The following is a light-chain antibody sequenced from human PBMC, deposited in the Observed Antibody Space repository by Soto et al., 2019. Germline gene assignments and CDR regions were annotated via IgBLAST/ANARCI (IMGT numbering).Light chain of an antibody. J-gene: IGLJ2*01. V-gene: IGLV1-51*01. CDR1: SSNIGNNY. CDR3: GTWDSSLSAGGV. Sequence: QAVVTQPPSVSAAPGQKVTISCSGSSSNIGNNYVSWYQQLPGTAPKLPIYDNNKRPSGIPDRFSGSKSGTSATLGITGLQTGDEADYYCGTWDSSLSAGGVFGGGTKLTVL. CDR2: DNN.